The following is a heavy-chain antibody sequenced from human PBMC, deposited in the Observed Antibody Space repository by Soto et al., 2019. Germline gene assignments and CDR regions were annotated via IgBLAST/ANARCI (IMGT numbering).Heavy chain of an antibody. V-gene: IGHV1-3*05. CDR3: ARSPGGPMTPGDY. CDR1: GYTFTSYA. CDR2: INAGNGNT. Sequence: QVQLVQSGAEEKKPGASVKVSCKASGYTFTSYAMHWVRQAPGQRLEWMGWINAGNGNTKYSQKFQGRVTITRDTSASTAYMEPSSLRSEDTAVYYCARSPGGPMTPGDYWGQGTLVTVSS. D-gene: IGHD3-10*01. J-gene: IGHJ4*02.